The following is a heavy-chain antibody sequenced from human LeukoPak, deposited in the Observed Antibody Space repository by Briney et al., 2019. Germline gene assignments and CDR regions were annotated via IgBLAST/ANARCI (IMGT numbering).Heavy chain of an antibody. Sequence: ADTESLTCTLSDGSHRRYYGRWTRQPPGKGLEWIVYIYYCGSTNYNTSLKSRVTISVDKSKNQFSLNLNSVAAADTAVYYCARGDSSSRYAFDYWGQGSLVTVSS. J-gene: IGHJ4*02. V-gene: IGHV4-59*07. CDR1: DGSHRRYY. CDR2: IYYCGST. D-gene: IGHD6-13*01. CDR3: ARGDSSSRYAFDY.